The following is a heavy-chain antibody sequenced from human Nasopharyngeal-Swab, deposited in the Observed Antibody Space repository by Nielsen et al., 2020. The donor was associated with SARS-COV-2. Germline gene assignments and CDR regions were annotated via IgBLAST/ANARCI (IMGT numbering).Heavy chain of an antibody. V-gene: IGHV4-61*01. CDR3: AREGSTSPWNGYYYGMGV. CDR2: IYYSGST. CDR1: GGSVSSGSYY. J-gene: IGHJ6*02. D-gene: IGHD2-2*01. Sequence: SETLSLTCTVSGGSVSSGSYYWSWIRQPPGKGLEWIGYIYYSGSTNYNPSLKSRVTISVDTSKNQFSLKLSSVTAADTAVYYCAREGSTSPWNGYYYGMGVWGQGTTVTVSS.